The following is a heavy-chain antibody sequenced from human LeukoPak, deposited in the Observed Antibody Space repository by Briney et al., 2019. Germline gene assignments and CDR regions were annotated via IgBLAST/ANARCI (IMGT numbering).Heavy chain of an antibody. Sequence: SETLSLTCAVSGESHSRFYWSWIRQSPGRGLEWIGEINHSGGPNYNPSLKSRVTISLDTSKNQFSLRVPSVTAADTAFYFCASSLTGYSSSWFLAYWGPGTLVTVSS. CDR1: GESHSRFY. CDR3: ASSLTGYSSSWFLAY. CDR2: INHSGGP. V-gene: IGHV4-34*01. J-gene: IGHJ4*02. D-gene: IGHD6-13*01.